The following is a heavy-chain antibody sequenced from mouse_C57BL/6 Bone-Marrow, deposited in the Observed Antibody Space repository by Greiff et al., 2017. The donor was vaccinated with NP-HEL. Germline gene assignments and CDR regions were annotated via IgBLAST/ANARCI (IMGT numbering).Heavy chain of an antibody. Sequence: EVMLVESGGGLVKPGGSLKLSCAASGFTFSDYGMHWVRQAPEKGLEWVAYISSGSSTIYYADTVKGRFTISRENAKNTLFLQMTILRSEDTAMYYCASTDKVYYFDYWGQGTTLTVSS. V-gene: IGHV5-17*01. CDR1: GFTFSDYG. CDR2: ISSGSSTI. CDR3: ASTDKVYYFDY. J-gene: IGHJ2*01.